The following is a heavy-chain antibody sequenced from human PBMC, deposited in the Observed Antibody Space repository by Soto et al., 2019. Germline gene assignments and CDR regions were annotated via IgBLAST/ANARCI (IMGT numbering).Heavy chain of an antibody. CDR3: ARGLVGDSSSWLRRFDP. V-gene: IGHV4-31*03. D-gene: IGHD6-13*01. CDR2: IYYSGST. Sequence: QVQLQESGPGLVKPSQTLSLTCTVSGGSISSGGYYWSWIRQHPGKGLEWIGYIYYSGSTYYNPSLKSRVTKSVDTSKNQFSLKLSSVTAADTAVYYCARGLVGDSSSWLRRFDPWGQGTLVTVSS. CDR1: GGSISSGGYY. J-gene: IGHJ5*02.